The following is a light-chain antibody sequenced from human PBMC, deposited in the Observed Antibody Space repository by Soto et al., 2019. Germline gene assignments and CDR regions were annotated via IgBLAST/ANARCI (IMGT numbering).Light chain of an antibody. J-gene: IGKJ3*01. Sequence: EIVLTQSPGTLYLSPGERATLSCRASQSVSSSYLAWYQQKPGQAPRLLIYGASSTDTGIPDRFSGSGSGTDFTLTISRLEPEDFAVYYCQQYGSSPFTFDPGTKVDLK. CDR3: QQYGSSPFT. V-gene: IGKV3-20*01. CDR2: GAS. CDR1: QSVSSSY.